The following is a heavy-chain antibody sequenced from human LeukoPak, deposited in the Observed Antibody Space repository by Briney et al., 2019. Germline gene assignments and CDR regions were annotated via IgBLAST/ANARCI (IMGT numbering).Heavy chain of an antibody. D-gene: IGHD5-24*01. V-gene: IGHV1-69*05. CDR1: GGTFSSYA. CDR3: ASSRDGYNYVPFDY. J-gene: IGHJ4*02. CDR2: IIPIFGTA. Sequence: SVKVSCKASGGTFSSYAISWVRQAPGQGLEWMGGIIPIFGTANYAQKFQGRVTITTDESTNTAYMELSSLRSEDTAVYYCASSRDGYNYVPFDYWGQGTLVTVSS.